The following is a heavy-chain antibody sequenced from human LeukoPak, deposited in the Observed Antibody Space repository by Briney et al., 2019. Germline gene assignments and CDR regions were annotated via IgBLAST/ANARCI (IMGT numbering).Heavy chain of an antibody. D-gene: IGHD1-14*01. CDR2: IYYVGNT. Sequence: SETLSLTCTVSSGSISSSNYFWGWIRQPPGKGLEWIGIIYYVGNTYYNPSLKSRVTISVDTSKNQFSLKLSSVTAADTAVYYCARSEGDQPYYFDYWGQGTLVTVSS. CDR3: ARSEGDQPYYFDY. V-gene: IGHV4-39*07. CDR1: SGSISSSNYF. J-gene: IGHJ4*02.